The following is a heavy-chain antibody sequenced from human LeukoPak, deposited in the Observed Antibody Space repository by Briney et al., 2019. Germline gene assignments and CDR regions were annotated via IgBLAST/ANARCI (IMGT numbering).Heavy chain of an antibody. CDR3: ARYSRGPSGSY. CDR1: GFTFGDYA. J-gene: IGHJ4*02. V-gene: IGHV3-11*01. CDR2: ISSSGATT. Sequence: GRSLRLSCTASGFTFGDYAMSWFRQAPGKGLEWLSHISSSGATTYNPDSVKGRFTISRDNTKNSVYLQMNSLGVEDTAVYYCARYSRGPSGSYWGQGTLVTVSS. D-gene: IGHD3-10*01.